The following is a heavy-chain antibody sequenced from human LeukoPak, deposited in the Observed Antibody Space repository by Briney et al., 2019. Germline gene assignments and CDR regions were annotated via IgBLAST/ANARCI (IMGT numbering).Heavy chain of an antibody. CDR2: INGGGSVI. CDR1: GFTFNSYE. J-gene: IGHJ4*02. V-gene: IGHV3-48*03. Sequence: PGGSLRLSCEASGFTFNSYEMNWVRQAPGKGLEWISYINGGGSVIYYADSVKGRFTISRDNSKNTLYLQMNSLRAEDTAVYYCAKDLSIAARQSFDYWGQGTLVTVSS. CDR3: AKDLSIAARQSFDY. D-gene: IGHD6-6*01.